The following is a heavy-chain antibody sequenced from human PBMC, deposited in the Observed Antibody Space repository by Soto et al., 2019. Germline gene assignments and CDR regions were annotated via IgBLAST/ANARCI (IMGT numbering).Heavy chain of an antibody. D-gene: IGHD1-26*01. Sequence: SETLSLTCTVSGGSMNAHFWSWIRQSAGKGLEWIGHIYISGTTMYNPSLKSRVTISVDTSKNQFSLKLSSVTAADTAVYYCARQRPTDGRWEFANYYGMDVWGQGTPVTVSS. CDR3: ARQRPTDGRWEFANYYGMDV. J-gene: IGHJ6*02. V-gene: IGHV4-4*07. CDR1: GGSMNAHF. CDR2: IYISGTT.